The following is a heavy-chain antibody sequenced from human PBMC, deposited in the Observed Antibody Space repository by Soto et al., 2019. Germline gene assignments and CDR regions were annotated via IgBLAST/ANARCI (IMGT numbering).Heavy chain of an antibody. CDR3: ARTLQLKIDY. CDR1: GGSISSGGYY. V-gene: IGHV4-31*03. D-gene: IGHD1-1*01. J-gene: IGHJ4*02. Sequence: SETLSLTCTVSGGSISSGGYYWSCIRQHPGKGLEWIGYIYYSGSTYYNPSLKSRVTISVDTSKNQFSLKLSSVTAADTAVYYCARTLQLKIDYWGQGTLVTVSS. CDR2: IYYSGST.